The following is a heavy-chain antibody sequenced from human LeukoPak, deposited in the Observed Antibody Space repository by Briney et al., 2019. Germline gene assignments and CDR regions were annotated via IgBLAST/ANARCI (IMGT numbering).Heavy chain of an antibody. J-gene: IGHJ4*02. CDR2: IYYSEST. CDR1: GDSISNYY. D-gene: IGHD2/OR15-2a*01. Sequence: SETLSLTCTVSGDSISNYYWSWIRQPPGKGMEWIGYIYYSESTNYNPSLKSRVTISTDTSKSQFSLNLRSVTAEDTGIYYCARGRCRNSGCRPYFDYWGQGTQVTVSS. V-gene: IGHV4-59*01. CDR3: ARGRCRNSGCRPYFDY.